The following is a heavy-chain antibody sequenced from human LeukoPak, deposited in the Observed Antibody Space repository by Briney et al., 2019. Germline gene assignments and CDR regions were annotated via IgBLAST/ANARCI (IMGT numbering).Heavy chain of an antibody. Sequence: GGSLRLSCAASGFTFSDYYMSWIRQAPGKGLEWVSYISSSGSTIYYADSVKGRFTISRDNAKNSLYLQMNSLRAEDTAVYYCARNNYYDSSGYYTLFDYWGQGTLVTVSS. CDR3: ARNNYYDSSGYYTLFDY. CDR1: GFTFSDYY. CDR2: ISSSGSTI. V-gene: IGHV3-11*01. D-gene: IGHD3-22*01. J-gene: IGHJ4*02.